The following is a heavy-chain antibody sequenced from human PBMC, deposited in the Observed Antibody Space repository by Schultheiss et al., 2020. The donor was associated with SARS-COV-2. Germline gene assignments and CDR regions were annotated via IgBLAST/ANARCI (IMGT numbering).Heavy chain of an antibody. CDR3: ARDWTSYGGYDY. Sequence: ASVKVSCKASGYTFTSYYMHWVRQAPGQGLEWMGIINPSGGSTSYAQKFQGRVTMTRDTSTSTVYMELSSLRSDDTAVYYCARDWTSYGGYDYWGQGTLVTVSS. V-gene: IGHV1-46*01. CDR1: GYTFTSYY. J-gene: IGHJ4*02. CDR2: INPSGGST. D-gene: IGHD5-12*01.